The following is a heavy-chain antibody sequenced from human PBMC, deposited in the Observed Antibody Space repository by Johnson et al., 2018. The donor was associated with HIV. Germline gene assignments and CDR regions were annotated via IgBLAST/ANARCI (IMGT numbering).Heavy chain of an antibody. V-gene: IGHV3-30*14. D-gene: IGHD6-6*01. CDR1: GFSLSSYA. CDR3: AREGRGSSSGAFDI. J-gene: IGHJ3*02. CDR2: ISYDGSNK. Sequence: QVQLVESGGGVVQPGRSLRLSCAASGFSLSSYAMHWVRQAPGKGLEWVAVISYDGSNKYYADFVKGRFTISRDNSKNTLYLQMGSLRAEDMAVYYCAREGRGSSSGAFDIWGQGTMVTVSS.